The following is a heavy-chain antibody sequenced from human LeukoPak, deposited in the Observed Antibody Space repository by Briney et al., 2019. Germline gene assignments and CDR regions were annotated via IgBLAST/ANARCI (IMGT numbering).Heavy chain of an antibody. D-gene: IGHD6-19*01. J-gene: IGHJ4*02. CDR2: IYYSGST. V-gene: IGHV4-61*05. CDR3: ARLRVAVAGKNYFDY. Sequence: SETLSLTCTVSGGSISSSSYYWGWIRQPPGKGLEWIGYIYYSGSTNYNPSLKSRVIISVDTSKNQFSLKLSSVTAADTAVYYCARLRVAVAGKNYFDYWGQGTLVTVSS. CDR1: GGSISSSSYY.